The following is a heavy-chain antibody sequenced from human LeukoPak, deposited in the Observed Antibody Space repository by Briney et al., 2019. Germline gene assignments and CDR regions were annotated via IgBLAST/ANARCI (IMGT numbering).Heavy chain of an antibody. CDR3: ARGYCSSTSCYAHP. V-gene: IGHV3-11*01. D-gene: IGHD2-2*01. CDR2: ISSSGSTI. CDR1: GFTFSDYY. Sequence: SGGSLRLSCAASGFTFSDYYMSWIRQAPGKGLEWVSYISSSGSTIYYADSVKGRFTISRDNAKNSLYLQMNSLRAEDTTVYYCARGYCSSTSCYAHPWGQGTLVTVSS. J-gene: IGHJ5*02.